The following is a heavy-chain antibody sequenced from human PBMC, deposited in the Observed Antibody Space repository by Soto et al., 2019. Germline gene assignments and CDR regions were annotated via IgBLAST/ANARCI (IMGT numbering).Heavy chain of an antibody. V-gene: IGHV1-69*06. CDR1: GGTFSSNA. J-gene: IGHJ4*02. D-gene: IGHD3-9*01. Sequence: QVQLVQSGAEVKKPGSSVKVSCKASGGTFSSNAISGVRQAPGQGLEWMGGTIPIYASPDYSKNFQGRVKVTAAKATSTAYLELSRLKFADSAIYYCAVTVTGSRSTHAHWGRGTLVIVSS. CDR3: AVTVTGSRSTHAH. CDR2: TIPIYASP.